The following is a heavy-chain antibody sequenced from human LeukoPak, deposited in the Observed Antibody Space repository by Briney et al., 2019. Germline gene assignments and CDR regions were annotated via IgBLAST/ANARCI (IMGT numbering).Heavy chain of an antibody. J-gene: IGHJ4*02. V-gene: IGHV4-4*07. CDR2: IYTSGST. D-gene: IGHD3-3*01. CDR1: GGSFSGYY. Sequence: SETLSLTCAVYGGSFSGYYWSWICQPPGKGLEWIGRIYTSGSTNYNPSLKSRVTMSVDTSKNQFSLKLSSVTAADTAVYYCARDNYDFWSGSPFDYWGQGTLVTVSS. CDR3: ARDNYDFWSGSPFDY.